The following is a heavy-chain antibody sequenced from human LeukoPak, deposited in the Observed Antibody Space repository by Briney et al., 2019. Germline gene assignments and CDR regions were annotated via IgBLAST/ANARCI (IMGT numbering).Heavy chain of an antibody. Sequence: GGSLRLSCDASGFSFSDYYMTWIRQAPGKGLESLSYISGGGNIINYADSVKGRFTISRDNAKNSLYLQMNSLRADDTAVYYCAKDRLLLWFGELSGYFDYWGQGTLVTVSS. J-gene: IGHJ4*02. CDR1: GFSFSDYY. CDR2: ISGGGNII. CDR3: AKDRLLLWFGELSGYFDY. D-gene: IGHD3-10*01. V-gene: IGHV3-11*04.